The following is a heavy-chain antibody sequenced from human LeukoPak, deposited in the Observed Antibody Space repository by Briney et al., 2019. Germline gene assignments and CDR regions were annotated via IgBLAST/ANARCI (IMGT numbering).Heavy chain of an antibody. J-gene: IGHJ4*02. CDR1: GYTFTSYD. CDR3: ARGPIYPKSGDYPNYYFDY. Sequence: ASVKVSCKASGYTFTSYDINWVRQATGLGLEWMGWMNPNSGVTGYAQKFQGRVSMTRDTSISTAYMELSSLRSEDTAVYFCARGPIYPKSGDYPNYYFDYWGQGTLVTVSS. V-gene: IGHV1-8*01. CDR2: MNPNSGVT. D-gene: IGHD1-26*01.